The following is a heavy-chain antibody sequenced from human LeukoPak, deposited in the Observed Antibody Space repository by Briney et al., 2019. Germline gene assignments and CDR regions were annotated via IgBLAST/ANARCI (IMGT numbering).Heavy chain of an antibody. Sequence: PGGSLRLSCAASRFTFSSNAMSWVRQAPGKGLEWVSTISGSGDATYYAESVKGQFTISRDNSKNTLYLQMNSLRAEDTAVYYCAKDVGYCGSTSCYFSYWGQGTLATVAS. CDR1: RFTFSSNA. J-gene: IGHJ4*02. D-gene: IGHD2-2*01. CDR2: ISGSGDAT. V-gene: IGHV3-23*01. CDR3: AKDVGYCGSTSCYFSY.